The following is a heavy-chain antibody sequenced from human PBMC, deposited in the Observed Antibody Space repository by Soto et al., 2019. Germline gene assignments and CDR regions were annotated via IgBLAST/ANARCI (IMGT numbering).Heavy chain of an antibody. CDR1: GYTFTTYA. J-gene: IGHJ6*01. CDR2: INGANGNT. CDR3: ARAPGNYYYYAMDV. Sequence: GASVKVSCKASGYTFTTYAMHWMRQAPGQRLEWLGSINGANGNTKYSQKFQGRVTITRDTSASTAYMEMSSLRSEDTDVYYCARAPGNYYYYAMDVWGQGTTVTVSS. V-gene: IGHV1-3*01. D-gene: IGHD1-26*01.